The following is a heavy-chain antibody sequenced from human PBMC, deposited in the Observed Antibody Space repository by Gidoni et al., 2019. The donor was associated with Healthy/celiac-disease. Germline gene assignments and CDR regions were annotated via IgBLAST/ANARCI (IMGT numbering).Heavy chain of an antibody. V-gene: IGHV4-34*01. CDR3: ASGPRIAARPYDY. J-gene: IGHJ4*02. Sequence: QVQLQQWGAGLLKPSETLSLTCAVYGGSFSGYYWSWIRQPPGKGLGWIGAINHSGSTNYNPSLKSRVTISVDTSKNQFSLKLSSVTAADTAVYYCASGPRIAARPYDYWGQGTLVTVSS. D-gene: IGHD6-6*01. CDR1: GGSFSGYY. CDR2: INHSGST.